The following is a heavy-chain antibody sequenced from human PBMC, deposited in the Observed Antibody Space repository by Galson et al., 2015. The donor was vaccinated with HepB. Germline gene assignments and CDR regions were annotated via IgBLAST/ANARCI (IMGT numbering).Heavy chain of an antibody. Sequence: SLRLSCAASGFTFTQCAMHWVRRAPGKGLEWVALISYDGGTTYYVDSVKGRFSISRDNSQNTVSLRMNSLRPEDTAVYYCVRDGDTSGWSGFFDFWGQGSVVSVSS. V-gene: IGHV3-30*04. CDR2: ISYDGGTT. CDR3: VRDGDTSGWSGFFDF. J-gene: IGHJ4*02. CDR1: GFTFTQCA. D-gene: IGHD6-19*01.